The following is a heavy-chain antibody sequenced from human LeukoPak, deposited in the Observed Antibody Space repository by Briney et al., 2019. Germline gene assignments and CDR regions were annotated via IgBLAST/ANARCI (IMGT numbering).Heavy chain of an antibody. CDR3: ARDKDGYDY. CDR2: IYYSGST. V-gene: IGHV4-59*01. Sequence: KASETLSLTCTVSGGSISSYYWSWIRQPPGKGLEWIGYIYYSGSTNYNPSLKSRVTISVDTSKNQFSLKLSSVTAADTAVYYCARDKDGYDYWGQGTLVTVSS. J-gene: IGHJ4*02. D-gene: IGHD5-24*01. CDR1: GGSISSYY.